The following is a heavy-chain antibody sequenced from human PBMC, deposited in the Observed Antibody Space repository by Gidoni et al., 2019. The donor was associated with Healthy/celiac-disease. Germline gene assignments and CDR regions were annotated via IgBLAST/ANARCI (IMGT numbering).Heavy chain of an antibody. Sequence: QVQLVESGGGLVKPGGSLRLSCAASGFTFSDYYLSWIRQAPGKGLGWVSYMSSSGSTIYYADSVKGRFTISRDNAKNSLYLQMNSLRAEDTAVYYCASLWFWDNPRDYWGQGTLVTVSS. V-gene: IGHV3-11*01. CDR3: ASLWFWDNPRDY. CDR1: GFTFSDYY. CDR2: MSSSGSTI. D-gene: IGHD3-10*01. J-gene: IGHJ4*02.